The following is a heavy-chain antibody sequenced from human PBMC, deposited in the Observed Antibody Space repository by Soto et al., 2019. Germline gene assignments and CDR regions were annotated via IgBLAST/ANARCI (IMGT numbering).Heavy chain of an antibody. CDR3: AREGGVSGWYWGGDY. CDR2: ISYDGSNK. D-gene: IGHD6-19*01. Sequence: SLKISCAASGFTFSSFPMHWVRQAPGKGLERVALISYDGSNKYYTDSVKGRFTISRDNSKNTLYLQMNSLRAEDTALYYCAREGGVSGWYWGGDYWGQGTPVTVSS. CDR1: GFTFSSFP. V-gene: IGHV3-30-3*01. J-gene: IGHJ4*02.